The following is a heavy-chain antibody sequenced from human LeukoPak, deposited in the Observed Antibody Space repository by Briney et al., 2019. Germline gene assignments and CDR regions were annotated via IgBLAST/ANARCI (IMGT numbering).Heavy chain of an antibody. Sequence: PSETLSLTCAVCGGSFSGYYWSWIRQPPGKGLEWIGEINHSGSTNYNPSLKSRVTISVDTSKNQFSLKLSSVTAADTAVYYCARGKYYGSGSSKRYYYYGMDVWGQGTTVTVSS. CDR1: GGSFSGYY. D-gene: IGHD3-10*01. CDR2: INHSGST. CDR3: ARGKYYGSGSSKRYYYYGMDV. V-gene: IGHV4-34*01. J-gene: IGHJ6*02.